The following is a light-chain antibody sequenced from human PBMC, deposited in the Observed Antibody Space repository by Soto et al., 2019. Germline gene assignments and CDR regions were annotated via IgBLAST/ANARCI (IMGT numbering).Light chain of an antibody. J-gene: IGKJ5*01. Sequence: ETLMTQSPATLSVSPGERVTLSCRASQSVRSNLDWYQHKPGQAPRLLIYDAATRATGIAARFSGSVSETESTLTLSILQSEDFAVYYCQQYNDWPTFGQGTRLEIK. CDR2: DAA. V-gene: IGKV3-15*01. CDR3: QQYNDWPT. CDR1: QSVRSN.